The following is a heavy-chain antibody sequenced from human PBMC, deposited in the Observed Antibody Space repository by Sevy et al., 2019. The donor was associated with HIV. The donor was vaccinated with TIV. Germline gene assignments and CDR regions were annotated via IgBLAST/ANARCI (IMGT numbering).Heavy chain of an antibody. CDR1: GFTFSSYS. CDR2: ISSSSSYI. V-gene: IGHV3-21*01. CDR3: ARGGFGELLVAYGGYFDY. Sequence: GGSLRLSCAASGFTFSSYSMNWVRQAPGKGLEWVSSISSSSSYIYYADSVKGRFTISRDNAKNSLYLQMNSLRAEDTAVYYCARGGFGELLVAYGGYFDYWGQGTLVTVSS. J-gene: IGHJ4*02. D-gene: IGHD3-10*01.